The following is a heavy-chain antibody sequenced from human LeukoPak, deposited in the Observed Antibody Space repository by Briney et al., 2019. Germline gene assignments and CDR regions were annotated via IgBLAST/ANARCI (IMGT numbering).Heavy chain of an antibody. J-gene: IGHJ4*02. Sequence: GESLKISCKGSGYSFTSYWIGWVRQMPGKGLEWMGIIYPGDSETRNSPSFQGQVTISADKSIKTAYLQWSSLKASDTAMYYCARKMGCSGGSCHYFDYWGQGTLVTVSS. CDR3: ARKMGCSGGSCHYFDY. V-gene: IGHV5-51*01. CDR1: GYSFTSYW. CDR2: IYPGDSET. D-gene: IGHD2-15*01.